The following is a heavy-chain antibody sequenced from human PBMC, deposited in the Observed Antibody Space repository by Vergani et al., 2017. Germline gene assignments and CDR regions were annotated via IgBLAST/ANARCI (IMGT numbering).Heavy chain of an antibody. D-gene: IGHD3-3*01. CDR3: ARSAYYDFWSGDWYFDL. V-gene: IGHV4-39*07. CDR1: GGSISSSSYY. Sequence: QLQLQESGPGLVKPSETLSLTCTVSGGSISSSSYYWGWIRQPPGKGLEWIGSIYYSGSTYYNPSLKSRVTISVDTSKNQFSLKLSSVTAADTAVYYCARSAYYDFWSGDWYFDLWGRGTLVTVSS. CDR2: IYYSGST. J-gene: IGHJ2*01.